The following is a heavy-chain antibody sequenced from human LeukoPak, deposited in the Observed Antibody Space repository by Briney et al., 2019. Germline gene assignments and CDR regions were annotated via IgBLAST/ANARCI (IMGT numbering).Heavy chain of an antibody. CDR3: ARAWACSGGSCYSPVYNWFDP. CDR2: INHSGST. V-gene: IGHV4-34*01. D-gene: IGHD2-15*01. J-gene: IGHJ5*02. CDR1: GGSISSYY. Sequence: SETLSLTCTVSGGSISSYYWSWIRQPPGKGLEWIGEINHSGSTNYNPSLKSRVTISVDTSKNQFSLKLSSVTAADTAVYYCARAWACSGGSCYSPVYNWFDPWGQGTLVTVSS.